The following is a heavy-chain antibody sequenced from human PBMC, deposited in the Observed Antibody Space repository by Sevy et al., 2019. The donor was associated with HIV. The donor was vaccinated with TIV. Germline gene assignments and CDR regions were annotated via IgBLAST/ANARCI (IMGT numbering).Heavy chain of an antibody. CDR1: GDSINNGDYY. V-gene: IGHV4-31*03. J-gene: IGHJ5*02. D-gene: IGHD4-4*01. CDR2: IYYTGTN. Sequence: SETLSLTCTVSGDSINNGDYYWSWIRQHPGKGLEWIGKIYYTGTNYYNPSLKSRLRISVERSENTLSLSLRSVTAADTAVYYCARTTVTTLSSARNNWFDTWGQGTLVTVSS. CDR3: ARTTVTTLSSARNNWFDT.